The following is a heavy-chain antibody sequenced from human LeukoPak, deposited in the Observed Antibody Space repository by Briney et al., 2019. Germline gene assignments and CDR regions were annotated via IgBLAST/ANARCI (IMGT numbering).Heavy chain of an antibody. CDR1: GFTFSSYS. CDR2: ISSSSSYI. J-gene: IGHJ4*02. V-gene: IGHV3-21*01. Sequence: GGSLTLSCAASGFTFSSYSMNWVRQAPGKGLEWVSSISSSSSYIYYADSVKGRFTISRDNAKNSLYLQMNSLRAEDTAVYYCARDRWDSSWLYYFDYWGQGTLVTVSS. D-gene: IGHD6-13*01. CDR3: ARDRWDSSWLYYFDY.